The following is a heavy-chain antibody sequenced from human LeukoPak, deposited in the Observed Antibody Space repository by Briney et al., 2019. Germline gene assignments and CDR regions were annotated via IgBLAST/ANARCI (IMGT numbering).Heavy chain of an antibody. Sequence: SETLSLTCAVYGGSFSGYYWSWIRQPPGKGLEWIGEINHSGSTNYNPSLKSRVTISVDTSKNQFSLKLSSVTAADTAVYYCARGRTYYYDSSGYYYARLSWFDPWGQGTLVTASS. J-gene: IGHJ5*02. CDR1: GGSFSGYY. CDR2: INHSGST. CDR3: ARGRTYYYDSSGYYYARLSWFDP. V-gene: IGHV4-34*01. D-gene: IGHD3-22*01.